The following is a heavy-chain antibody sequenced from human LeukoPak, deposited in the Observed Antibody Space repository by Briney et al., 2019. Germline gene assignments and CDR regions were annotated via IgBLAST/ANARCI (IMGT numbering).Heavy chain of an antibody. J-gene: IGHJ6*03. V-gene: IGHV1-8*01. CDR2: MNPNSGNT. CDR3: ARASVADGRWGYYYYYMDV. CDR1: GYTFTSYD. Sequence: EASVKVSCKASGYTFTSYDINWVRQATGQGLEWMGWMNPNSGNTGYAQKFQGRVTMTRNTSISTAYMELGSLRSEDTAVYYCARASVADGRWGYYYYYMDVWGKGTTVTVSS. D-gene: IGHD2-15*01.